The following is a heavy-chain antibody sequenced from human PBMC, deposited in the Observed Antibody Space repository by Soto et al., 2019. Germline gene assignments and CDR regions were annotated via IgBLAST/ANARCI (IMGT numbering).Heavy chain of an antibody. CDR3: ARGLGAAGPFDP. J-gene: IGHJ5*02. CDR1: GGSIRSNF. D-gene: IGHD6-13*01. V-gene: IGHV4-59*01. CDR2: VFYSGST. Sequence: PSETLSLTCTVSGGSIRSNFWTWIRQPPGKGLEWIGYVFYSGSTNYNPSLKSRVNISVDTSKNQFSLMLTSVTAADTAVYYCARGLGAAGPFDPWGQGTLVPVSS.